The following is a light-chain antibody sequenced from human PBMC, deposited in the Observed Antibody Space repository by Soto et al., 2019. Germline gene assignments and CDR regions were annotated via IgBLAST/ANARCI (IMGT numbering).Light chain of an antibody. CDR2: DVS. J-gene: IGLJ2*01. CDR1: SSDVGGYNY. CDR3: SSYTSSSTLVV. V-gene: IGLV2-14*01. Sequence: QSALTQPASVSGSPGQSITISCTGTSSDVGGYNYVSWYQQHLGKAPKLMIYDVSNRPSGVSNRFSGSKSGNTASLTISGLQAEYEADYYCSSYTSSSTLVVFGGGTKLTVL.